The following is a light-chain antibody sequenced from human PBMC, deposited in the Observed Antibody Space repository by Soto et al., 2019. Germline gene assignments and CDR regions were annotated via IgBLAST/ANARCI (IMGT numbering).Light chain of an antibody. CDR3: QQYGSSPTT. Sequence: PGTLYLSPEEGATLSCRASQSLSGRYLAWYQQKPGQAPRLLIYGASTRATGIPDRFSGSGSGTDFTLTISRLEPEDFAVYYCQQYGSSPTTFGQGTKVDI. CDR1: QSLSGRY. J-gene: IGKJ1*01. V-gene: IGKV3-20*01. CDR2: GAS.